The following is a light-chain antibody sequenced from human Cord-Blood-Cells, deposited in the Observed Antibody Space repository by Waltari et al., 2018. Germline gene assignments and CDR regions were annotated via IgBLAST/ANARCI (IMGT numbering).Light chain of an antibody. V-gene: IGKV3-20*01. J-gene: IGKJ1*01. CDR1: QSVSSSY. CDR3: QQYGSSPWT. Sequence: EIVLTQSPGTLPLSPGERATLSCRASQSVSSSYLAWYQQKPGQAPRLLIYGASSRATGIPDRFSGSGSGTDFTLTISRLEPEDFAVYYCQQYGSSPWTFGQGP. CDR2: GAS.